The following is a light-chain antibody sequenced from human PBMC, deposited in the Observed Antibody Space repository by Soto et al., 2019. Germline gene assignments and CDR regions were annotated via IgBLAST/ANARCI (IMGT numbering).Light chain of an antibody. CDR3: QQCSSLPFT. CDR1: QSIGNY. CDR2: ATS. J-gene: IGKJ3*01. Sequence: EVVLTQSPATLSLSPGEGATLSCRASQSIGNYLAWYQQKPGQAPRLLIYATSNRATGIPARFIGSGSGTDFTLTISSLEPEDFAVYYCQQCSSLPFTFGRGTRVDIK. V-gene: IGKV3-11*01.